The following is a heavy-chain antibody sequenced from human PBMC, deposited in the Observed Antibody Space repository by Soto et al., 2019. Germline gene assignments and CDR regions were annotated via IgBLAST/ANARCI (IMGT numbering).Heavy chain of an antibody. CDR3: AKGSDRLVRGVILYFDY. CDR2: ITGSGSST. V-gene: IGHV3-23*01. CDR1: GFAFRDFA. J-gene: IGHJ4*02. Sequence: GGSLRLSCAASGFAFRDFAMIWVRQAPGKGLEWVSAITGSGSSTYNADSVKGRFSISRDNSKNTMYLQMNSLRAEDTAVYYCAKGSDRLVRGVILYFDYWGQGSLVTVAS. D-gene: IGHD3-10*01.